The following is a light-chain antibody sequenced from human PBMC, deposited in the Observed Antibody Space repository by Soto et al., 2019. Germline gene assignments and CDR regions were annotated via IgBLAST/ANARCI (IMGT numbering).Light chain of an antibody. CDR1: RRVSSTY. V-gene: IGKV3-20*01. Sequence: EVVMTQSPDTLSVSPGETATLSCRASRRVSSTYLAWYQQKPGQAPSLLIYGASSRATGIPDRFSGSGSGTDFTLTISRLEPEDFAMYYCLHHGSSLWTFGQGTKVDIK. CDR2: GAS. J-gene: IGKJ1*01. CDR3: LHHGSSLWT.